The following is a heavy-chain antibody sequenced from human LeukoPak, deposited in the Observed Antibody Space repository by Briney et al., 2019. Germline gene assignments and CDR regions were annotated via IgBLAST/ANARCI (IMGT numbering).Heavy chain of an antibody. CDR2: VLYDGNEK. J-gene: IGHJ4*02. CDR1: GFTFSTYV. Sequence: GGSLRLSCAASGFTFSTYVMHWVRQAPGKGLEWVAFVLYDGNEKYYTDYVKGRITISRDNSQNTLFLQRNSLRAEDTAVYYCAKSYGYAYPFDYWGQGTLVTVSS. V-gene: IGHV3-30*02. CDR3: AKSYGYAYPFDY. D-gene: IGHD5-18*01.